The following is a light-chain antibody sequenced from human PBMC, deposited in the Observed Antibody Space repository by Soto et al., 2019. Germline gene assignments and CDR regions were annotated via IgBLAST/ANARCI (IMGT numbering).Light chain of an antibody. Sequence: QSALTQPASLSGSPGQSITISCTGTSSDIGAYDYVSWFQQHPGKAPKLMISEVNNRPSGVSNRFSGSKSGNTASLTISGLQAEDEGDYYCSSYTSRGTPVFGGGTKVTVL. CDR1: SSDIGAYDY. CDR3: SSYTSRGTPV. V-gene: IGLV2-14*01. J-gene: IGLJ2*01. CDR2: EVN.